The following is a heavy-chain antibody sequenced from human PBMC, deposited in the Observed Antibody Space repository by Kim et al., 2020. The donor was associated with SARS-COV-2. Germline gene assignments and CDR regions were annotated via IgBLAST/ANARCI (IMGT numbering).Heavy chain of an antibody. CDR3: AREGSMNWFDP. D-gene: IGHD2-8*01. Sequence: STQKVQGRVTSTADGSTSTAYVELSSLRSADTAVYYCAREGSMNWFDPWGQGTLVTVSS. V-gene: IGHV1-69*01. J-gene: IGHJ5*02.